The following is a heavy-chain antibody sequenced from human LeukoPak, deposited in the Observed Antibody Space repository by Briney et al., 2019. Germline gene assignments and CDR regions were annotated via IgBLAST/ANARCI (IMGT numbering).Heavy chain of an antibody. J-gene: IGHJ6*02. Sequence: PSETLSLTCTVSGGSISSYYWSWIRQPAGKGLEWIGRIYTSGSTNYNPSLKSRVTMSVDTSKNQFSLKLSSVTAADTAVYYCARDRQPVYSSSSYYYYGMDVWGQGTTVTVSS. CDR1: GGSISSYY. D-gene: IGHD6-6*01. CDR2: IYTSGST. V-gene: IGHV4-4*07. CDR3: ARDRQPVYSSSSYYYYGMDV.